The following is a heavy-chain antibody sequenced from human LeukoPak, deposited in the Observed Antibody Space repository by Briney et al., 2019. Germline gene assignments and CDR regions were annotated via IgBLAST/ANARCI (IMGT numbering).Heavy chain of an antibody. CDR1: GGSISSYY. D-gene: IGHD3-22*01. V-gene: IGHV4-4*07. J-gene: IGHJ3*02. CDR2: IYTSGST. CDR3: ARETAYYDSSGYYSPAFDI. Sequence: SETLSLTCTVSGGSISSYYWSWIRQPAGKGLEWIGRIYTSGSTNYNPSLKSRVTISVDTSKNQFSLKLSSVTAADTAVYYCARETAYYDSSGYYSPAFDIWGQGTMVTVSS.